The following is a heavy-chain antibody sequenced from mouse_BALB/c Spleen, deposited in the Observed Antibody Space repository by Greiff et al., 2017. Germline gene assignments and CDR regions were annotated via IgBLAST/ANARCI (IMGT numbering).Heavy chain of an antibody. D-gene: IGHD1-1*01. Sequence: VQLQQSGPELVRPGVSVKISCKGSSYTFTDYAMHWVKQSHAKSLEWIGVISTYYGNTNYNQKFKGKATMTVDKSSSTAYMELARLTSEDSAVYYCARGSYLDYWGQGTTLTVSS. CDR1: SYTFTDYA. V-gene: IGHV1-67*01. CDR2: ISTYYGNT. CDR3: ARGSYLDY. J-gene: IGHJ2*01.